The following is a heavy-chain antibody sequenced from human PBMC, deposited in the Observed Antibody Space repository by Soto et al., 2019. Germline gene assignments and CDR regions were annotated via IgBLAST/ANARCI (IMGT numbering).Heavy chain of an antibody. Sequence: EVQLLESGGGLVQPGGSLRLSCAASGFTFSSYAMRWVRQAPGKGLEWVSAISGSGGSTYNADSVKGRFTISSDNSKNTLYLQMKSLRAEDTAVYYCARRGSSSYFDYWGQGTLVTVSS. V-gene: IGHV3-23*01. CDR3: ARRGSSSYFDY. CDR2: ISGSGGST. J-gene: IGHJ4*02. CDR1: GFTFSSYA. D-gene: IGHD6-13*01.